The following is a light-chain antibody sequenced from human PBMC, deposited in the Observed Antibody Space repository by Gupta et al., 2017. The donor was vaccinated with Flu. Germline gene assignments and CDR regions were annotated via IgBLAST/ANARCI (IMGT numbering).Light chain of an antibody. CDR1: QSLLHSNGYNY. CDR2: LGS. V-gene: IGKV2-28*01. Sequence: DIVMTQSPLSLPVTPGEPASISCRSSQSLLHSNGYNYLDWYLQKPGQSPQLLIYLGSNRASGVPDRFSGSGSDTDFTLKISRVEAEDVGVYYCMQVLQTPPTFGGGTKVEIK. CDR3: MQVLQTPPT. J-gene: IGKJ4*01.